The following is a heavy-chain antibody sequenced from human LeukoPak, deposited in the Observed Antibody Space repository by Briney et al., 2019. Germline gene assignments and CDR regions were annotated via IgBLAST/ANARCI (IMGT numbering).Heavy chain of an antibody. V-gene: IGHV4-59*01. D-gene: IGHD2-15*01. Sequence: PSETLSLTCTVSGGSISSYYWSWIRQPPGKGLEWIGYIYYSGSTNYNPSLKSRVTISVDTSKNQFSLKLSSVTAADTALYYCARDRHCSGGSCYPLDAFDIWGQGTMVTVSS. J-gene: IGHJ3*02. CDR1: GGSISSYY. CDR3: ARDRHCSGGSCYPLDAFDI. CDR2: IYYSGST.